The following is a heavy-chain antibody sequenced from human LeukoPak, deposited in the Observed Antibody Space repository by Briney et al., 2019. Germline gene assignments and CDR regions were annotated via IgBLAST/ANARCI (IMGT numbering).Heavy chain of an antibody. CDR1: GFTFDDCA. J-gene: IGHJ4*02. CDR2: ISWNSGSI. V-gene: IGHV3-9*01. Sequence: GGSLRLSCAASGFTFDDCAMHWVRQAPGKGLEWVSGISWNSGSIGYADSVKGRFTISRDNAKNSLYLQMNSLRAEDTALYYCAKDMDGIVGATKGFDYWGQGTLVTVSS. CDR3: AKDMDGIVGATKGFDY. D-gene: IGHD1-26*01.